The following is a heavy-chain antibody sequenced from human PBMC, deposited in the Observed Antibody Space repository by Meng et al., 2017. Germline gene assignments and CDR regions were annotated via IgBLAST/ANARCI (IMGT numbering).Heavy chain of an antibody. V-gene: IGHV1-18*01. D-gene: IGHD3-22*01. Sequence: VQLVQPGDELKKPGASVKVSCKASGYIFASYGIHWVLQAPGQGLEWIGWINSYSGDTNYTQTLQGRVTLTKEPSTSTAYMELRSLRSDDTAVYYCAREERGSGDSWGQGTLVTVSS. CDR2: INSYSGDT. CDR3: AREERGSGDS. J-gene: IGHJ5*02. CDR1: GYIFASYG.